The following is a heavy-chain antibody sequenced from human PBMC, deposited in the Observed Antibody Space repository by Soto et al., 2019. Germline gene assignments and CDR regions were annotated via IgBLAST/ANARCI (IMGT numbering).Heavy chain of an antibody. CDR3: ARDQDYAFDV. V-gene: IGHV3-48*02. CDR2: ISISSSLI. Sequence: GGSLRLSCAASGFTFSSYSLNWVRQAPGKGLEWVSYISISSSLIWYADSVKGRFTISRDEAKNSLYLQMNSLTDEDTAVYYCARDQDYAFDVCGQGTMVTVSS. CDR1: GFTFSSYS. J-gene: IGHJ3*01.